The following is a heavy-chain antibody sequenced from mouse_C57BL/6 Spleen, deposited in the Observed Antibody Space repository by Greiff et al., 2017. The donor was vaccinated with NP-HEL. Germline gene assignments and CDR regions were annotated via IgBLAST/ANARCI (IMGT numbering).Heavy chain of an antibody. CDR1: GYTFTSYW. V-gene: IGHV1-64*01. D-gene: IGHD1-1*01. Sequence: QVQLQQPGAELVKPGASVKLSCKASGYTFTSYWMHWVKQRPGQGLEWIGMIHPNSGSTNYNEKFKSKATLTVDKSSSTAYMQLSSLTSEDSAVYYCAREDSSYGYVDVWGTGTTVTVSS. J-gene: IGHJ1*03. CDR3: AREDSSYGYVDV. CDR2: IHPNSGST.